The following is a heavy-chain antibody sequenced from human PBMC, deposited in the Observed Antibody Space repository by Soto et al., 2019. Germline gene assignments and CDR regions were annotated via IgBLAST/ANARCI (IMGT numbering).Heavy chain of an antibody. CDR1: GFTFSSYG. V-gene: IGHV3-30*18. J-gene: IGHJ4*02. CDR2: ISYDGSNK. D-gene: IGHD4-17*01. Sequence: GGSLRLSCAASGFTFSSYGMHWVRQAPGKGLEWVAVISYDGSNKYYADSVKGRFTISRDNSKNTLYLQMNSLRAEDTAVYYCAKEDYLMNDYGDYNYFDYWGQGTLVTVSS. CDR3: AKEDYLMNDYGDYNYFDY.